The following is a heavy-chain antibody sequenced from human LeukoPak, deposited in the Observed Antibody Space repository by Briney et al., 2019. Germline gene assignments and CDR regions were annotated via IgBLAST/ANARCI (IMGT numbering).Heavy chain of an antibody. CDR2: ISGSGGHT. CDR1: GFAFQTYA. CDR3: AKFFRRVATLWEYYDC. V-gene: IGHV3-23*01. Sequence: GGSLRLSCATSGFAFQTYALSWVRQAPGKGLDWVSTISGSGGHTYHADSVKGRFTISRDNSRDTLYLQMNSLRAEDTAVYYCAKFFRRVATLWEYYDCWGQGTLVTVSS. J-gene: IGHJ4*02. D-gene: IGHD5-12*01.